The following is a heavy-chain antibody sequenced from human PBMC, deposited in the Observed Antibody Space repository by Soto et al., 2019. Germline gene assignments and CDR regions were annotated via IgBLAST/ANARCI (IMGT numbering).Heavy chain of an antibody. CDR1: GFTFSSYA. CDR2: ISGSGGST. J-gene: IGHJ4*02. D-gene: IGHD2-2*01. Sequence: EVQLLESGGGLVQPGGSLRLSCAASGFTFSSYAMSWVRQAPGKGLEWVSAISGSGGSTYYADSVKGRFTISRDNSKNTLYLQMNSLRAEDTAVYYCAKTWGYCSSTSCYFIPFDYWGQGTLVTVSS. CDR3: AKTWGYCSSTSCYFIPFDY. V-gene: IGHV3-23*01.